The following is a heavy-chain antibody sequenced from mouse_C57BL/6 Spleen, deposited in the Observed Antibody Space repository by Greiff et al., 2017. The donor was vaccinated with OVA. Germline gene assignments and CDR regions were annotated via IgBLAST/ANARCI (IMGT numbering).Heavy chain of an antibody. CDR2: ISYDGSN. Sequence: ESGPGLVKPSQSLSLTCSVTGYSITSGYYWNWIRQFPGNKLEWMGYISYDGSNNYNPSLKNRISITRDTSKNQFFLKLNSVTTEDTATYYCARDDYDGLPFPYWGQGTLVTVSA. CDR1: GYSITSGYY. V-gene: IGHV3-6*01. D-gene: IGHD2-4*01. CDR3: ARDDYDGLPFPY. J-gene: IGHJ3*01.